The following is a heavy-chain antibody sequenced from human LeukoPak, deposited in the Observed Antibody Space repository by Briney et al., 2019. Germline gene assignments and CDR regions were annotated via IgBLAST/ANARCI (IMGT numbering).Heavy chain of an antibody. V-gene: IGHV3-74*01. CDR1: GFTFSNYW. D-gene: IGHD3-9*01. Sequence: GGSLRLSCAASGFTFSNYWMHWVRQAPGKGLVWVSRINSDGINTSYADSVKGRFTISRDNAKNTLNLQMNSLRAEDTAVYYSARDLGQYYDTSDNWFDPWGQGTLVTVSS. CDR3: ARDLGQYYDTSDNWFDP. J-gene: IGHJ5*02. CDR2: INSDGINT.